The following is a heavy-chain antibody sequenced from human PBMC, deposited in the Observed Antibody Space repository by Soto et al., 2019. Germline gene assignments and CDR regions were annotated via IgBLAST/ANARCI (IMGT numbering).Heavy chain of an antibody. CDR2: IIPIFGTA. CDR1: GGTFSSYA. J-gene: IGHJ6*02. Sequence: QVQLVQSGAEVKKPGSSVKVSCTASGGTFSSYAISWVRQAPGQGLEWMGGIIPIFGTANYAQKFQGRVTITADESTSTAYMELSSVRSEDTAVYYCARYMRFYGSGAGGMDVWGQGTTVTVSS. D-gene: IGHD3-10*01. V-gene: IGHV1-69*01. CDR3: ARYMRFYGSGAGGMDV.